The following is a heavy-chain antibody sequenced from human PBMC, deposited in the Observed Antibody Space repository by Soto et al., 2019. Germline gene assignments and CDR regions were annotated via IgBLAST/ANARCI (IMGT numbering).Heavy chain of an antibody. V-gene: IGHV1-18*01. CDR1: GYTFTSYG. CDR2: ISAYKGNT. J-gene: IGHJ6*02. CDR3: ARGRTWLENHYGMDV. Sequence: ASVKVSCKASGYTFTSYGITWVRQAPGQGLEWMGWISAYKGNTDYAQKYQGRVTMTTDTSTSTAYMELRSLRSDDTAVYYCARGRTWLENHYGMDVWGQGTTVTV. D-gene: IGHD5-12*01.